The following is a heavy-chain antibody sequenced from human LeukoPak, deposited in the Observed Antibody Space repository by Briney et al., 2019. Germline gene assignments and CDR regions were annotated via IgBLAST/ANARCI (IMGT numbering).Heavy chain of an antibody. CDR3: ARDLDRLAIA. V-gene: IGHV4-39*07. J-gene: IGHJ5*02. CDR1: GGSISSSSYY. Sequence: PSETLSLTCTVSGGSISSSSYYWGWIRQPPGKGLEWIGSIYYSGSTYYNPSLKSRVTISVDRSKNQFSLKLSSVTAADTAVYYCARDLDRLAIAWGQGTLVTVSS. D-gene: IGHD2-2*02. CDR2: IYYSGST.